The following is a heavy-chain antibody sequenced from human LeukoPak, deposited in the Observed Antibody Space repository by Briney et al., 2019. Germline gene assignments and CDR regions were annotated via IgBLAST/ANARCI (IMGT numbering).Heavy chain of an antibody. D-gene: IGHD6-13*01. CDR3: ATDTSITAAGNLTY. Sequence: SVKVSCKASGGPFNNYAISWVRQAPGQGLEWMGGIIPMFDSENYAQRFQGRVTITADESTSTAYMELNSLRSEDTVVYFCATDTSITAAGNLTYWGQGTLVTVSS. CDR1: GGPFNNYA. J-gene: IGHJ4*02. CDR2: IIPMFDSE. V-gene: IGHV1-69*01.